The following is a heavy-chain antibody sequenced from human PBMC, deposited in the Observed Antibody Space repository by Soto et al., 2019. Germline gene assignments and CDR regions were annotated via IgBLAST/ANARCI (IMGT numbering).Heavy chain of an antibody. Sequence: EVQLLESGGGLVQPGGSLRLSCAASGFTFSSYAMSWVRQAPGKGLEWVSGIRNSGGSTDHADSVKGRFSISRDNSKNTLYLQMNSLRAEDTAVYYCAKDRGGDLKGDGMDVWGQVTTVSVSS. CDR2: IRNSGGST. D-gene: IGHD2-21*02. CDR3: AKDRGGDLKGDGMDV. J-gene: IGHJ6*02. V-gene: IGHV3-23*01. CDR1: GFTFSSYA.